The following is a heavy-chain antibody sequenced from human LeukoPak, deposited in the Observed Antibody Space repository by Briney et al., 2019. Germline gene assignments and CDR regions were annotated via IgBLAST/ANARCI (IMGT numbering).Heavy chain of an antibody. CDR3: ARYYGDYGQNFDL. CDR1: GFTFSSYS. J-gene: IGHJ2*01. D-gene: IGHD4-17*01. CDR2: ISSSSSYI. V-gene: IGHV3-21*01. Sequence: GGSLRLSCAASGFTFSSYSMNWVRQAPGKGLEWVLSISSSSSYIYYADSVKGRFTISRDNAKNSLYLQMNSLRAEDTAVYYCARYYGDYGQNFDLWGRGTLVTVSS.